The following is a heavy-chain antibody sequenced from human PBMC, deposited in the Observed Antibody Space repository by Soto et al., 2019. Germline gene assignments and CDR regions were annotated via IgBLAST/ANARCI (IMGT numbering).Heavy chain of an antibody. J-gene: IGHJ3*01. D-gene: IGHD6-19*01. Sequence: QVQLQESGPGLVKPSGTLSLTCAVSGDSISSPKWWTWLRQPPGKGLEWIGDLLHSRTTNYNPSLKSRVTLSVDKHQNQFSLKLTSVTAEDPAIYYCAYSSGWYRHDVWGQGTSVTVSS. CDR2: LLHSRTT. CDR3: AYSSGWYRHDV. CDR1: GDSISSPKW. V-gene: IGHV4-4*02.